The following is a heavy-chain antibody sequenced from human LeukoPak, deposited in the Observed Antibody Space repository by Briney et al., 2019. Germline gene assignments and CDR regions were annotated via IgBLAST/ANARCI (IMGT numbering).Heavy chain of an antibody. D-gene: IGHD5-12*01. CDR3: ARDKFRYDHYFDY. CDR1: GYTFTSYA. J-gene: IGHJ4*02. V-gene: IGHV1-3*01. Sequence: GASVKVSCKASGYTFTSYAMHWVRQAPGQRLEWMGWINAGNGNRKYSQKFQGRVTITRDTSASTAYMELSSLRSEDTAVYYCARDKFRYDHYFDYWGQGTLVTVSS. CDR2: INAGNGNR.